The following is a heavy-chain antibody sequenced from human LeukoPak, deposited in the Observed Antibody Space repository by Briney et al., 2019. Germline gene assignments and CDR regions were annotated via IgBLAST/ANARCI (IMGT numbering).Heavy chain of an antibody. V-gene: IGHV3-30*02. CDR2: ILYDGSNT. CDR3: ANQKLSGSYLPDY. J-gene: IGHJ4*02. Sequence: GGSLRLSCTASGFTFSNFGMHWVRQAPGKGLVWVAFILYDGSNTEYADSVMGRFTISRDNSKNTLYLQINSLGAEDTAVYYCANQKLSGSYLPDYWGQGTLVTVSS. CDR1: GFTFSNFG. D-gene: IGHD3-10*01.